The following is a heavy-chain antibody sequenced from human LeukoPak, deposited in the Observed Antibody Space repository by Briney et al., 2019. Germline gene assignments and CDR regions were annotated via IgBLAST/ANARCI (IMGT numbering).Heavy chain of an antibody. V-gene: IGHV4-59*08. CDR1: VCSISSYY. J-gene: IGHJ5*02. Sequence: SETLSLTCTVPVCSISSYYWSWIRQPPGKGLEWIGYFFYSGSTNYNPSLKSRVPISVDTSKNQFSLKLSSVNAADTAVYYCARHSQKTMVRGVTRYWFDPWGQGTLVTVSS. CDR2: FFYSGST. D-gene: IGHD3-10*01. CDR3: ARHSQKTMVRGVTRYWFDP.